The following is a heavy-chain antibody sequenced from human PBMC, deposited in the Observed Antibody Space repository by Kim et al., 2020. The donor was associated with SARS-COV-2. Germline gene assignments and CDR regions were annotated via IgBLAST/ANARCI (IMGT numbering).Heavy chain of an antibody. CDR2: LNPKSGAT. D-gene: IGHD1-1*01. CDR3: ARGSFLGGTDLLDY. J-gene: IGHJ4*02. CDR1: GYTFSGYY. V-gene: IGHV1-2*02. Sequence: ASVKVSCKTSGYTFSGYYMHWVRQAPGQGPEWMGWLNPKSGATNYAQKFQGRVSVTRDTSISTAYMQVRSLTSDDTAVYYCARGSFLGGTDLLDYWGQGTLVTVPS.